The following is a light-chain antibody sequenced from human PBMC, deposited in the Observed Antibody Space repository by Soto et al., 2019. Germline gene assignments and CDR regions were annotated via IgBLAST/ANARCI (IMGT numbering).Light chain of an antibody. Sequence: EIVLTHSPGTLSLSPGERATLSCRASQNVKNNYLAWYQQKPGQAPRLVIYGASNRATGIPDRFSASGSGTEFTLTISRLEPEDFAVYYCQQYSSAPLTFGQGTKVEIK. V-gene: IGKV3-20*01. CDR2: GAS. J-gene: IGKJ1*01. CDR3: QQYSSAPLT. CDR1: QNVKNNY.